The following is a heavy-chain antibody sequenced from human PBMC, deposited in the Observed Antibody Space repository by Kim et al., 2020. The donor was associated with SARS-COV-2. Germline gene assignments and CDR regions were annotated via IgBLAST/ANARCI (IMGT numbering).Heavy chain of an antibody. CDR2: IYPGDSDT. CDR3: ARLDSSGYYFDAFDI. D-gene: IGHD3-22*01. J-gene: IGHJ3*02. V-gene: IGHV5-51*01. CDR1: GYSFTSYW. Sequence: GESLKISCKGSGYSFTSYWIGWVRQMPGKGLEWMGIIYPGDSDTRYSPSFQGQVTISADKSISTAYLQCSSLKASDTAIYYCARLDSSGYYFDAFDIWGQGTMVTVSS.